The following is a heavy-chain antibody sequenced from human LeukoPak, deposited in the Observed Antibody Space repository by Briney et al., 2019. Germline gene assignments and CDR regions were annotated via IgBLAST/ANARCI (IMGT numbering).Heavy chain of an antibody. D-gene: IGHD3-10*01. Sequence: PGGSLRLSCAASGFTFSSYWMTWVRQAPGKGLKWVANIKQDGSEKYYVDSVKGRFTISRDNAKKSLYLQMNSLRAEDTAVYYCAKGFGELSYWGQGTLVTVSS. CDR3: AKGFGELSY. CDR1: GFTFSSYW. CDR2: IKQDGSEK. V-gene: IGHV3-7*01. J-gene: IGHJ4*02.